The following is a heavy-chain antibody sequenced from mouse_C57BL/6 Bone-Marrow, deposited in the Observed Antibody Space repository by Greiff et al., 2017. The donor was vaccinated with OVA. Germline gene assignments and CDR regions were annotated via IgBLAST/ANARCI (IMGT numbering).Heavy chain of an antibody. J-gene: IGHJ2*01. CDR2: IYPGDGDT. CDR3: ARDVPSLRRFDY. V-gene: IGHV1-82*01. D-gene: IGHD1-1*01. Sequence: QVQLQQSGPELVKPGASVKISCKASGYAFSSSWMNWVKQRPGKGLEWIGRIYPGDGDTNYNGKFKGKATLTADKSSSTAYMQLSSLTSEDSAVYFCARDVPSLRRFDYWGQGTTLTVSS. CDR1: GYAFSSSW.